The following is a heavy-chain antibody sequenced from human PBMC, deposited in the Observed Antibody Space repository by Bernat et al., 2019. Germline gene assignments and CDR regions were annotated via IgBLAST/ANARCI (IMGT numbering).Heavy chain of an antibody. J-gene: IGHJ3*02. Sequence: QVQLVESGGGVVQPGWSLRLSCAASGFTFSSYGMHWVRQAPGKGLEWVAVIWYDGSNKYYADSVKGRFTISRDNSKNTLYLQMNSLRAEDTAVYYCARAGAGIAVAGPNDAFDIWGQGTMVTVSS. V-gene: IGHV3-33*01. CDR1: GFTFSSYG. CDR3: ARAGAGIAVAGPNDAFDI. D-gene: IGHD6-19*01. CDR2: IWYDGSNK.